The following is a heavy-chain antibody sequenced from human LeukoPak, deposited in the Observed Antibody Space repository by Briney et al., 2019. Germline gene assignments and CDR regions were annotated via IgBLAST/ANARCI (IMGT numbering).Heavy chain of an antibody. CDR1: GFTFGDYA. V-gene: IGHV3-49*04. J-gene: IGHJ4*02. Sequence: PGGSLRLSCTASGFTFGDYAMSWVRQAPGKGLEWVGFIRSKAYGGTTEYAASVKGRFTISRDDSKSIAYLQMNSLKTEDTAVYYCTRVGIVGSLYFDYWGQGTLVTVSS. CDR3: TRVGIVGSLYFDY. D-gene: IGHD1-26*01. CDR2: IRSKAYGGTT.